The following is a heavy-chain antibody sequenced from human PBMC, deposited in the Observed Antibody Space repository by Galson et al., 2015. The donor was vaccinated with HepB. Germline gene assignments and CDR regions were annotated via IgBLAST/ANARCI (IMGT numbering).Heavy chain of an antibody. CDR3: ARGGIVVVPGISDYYYMDV. CDR2: INSHNGNT. V-gene: IGHV1-18*01. J-gene: IGHJ6*03. Sequence: SVKVSCKASGYSFTTYGITWVRQAPGQGLEWMGWINSHNGNTKYEQKVQGRVTITTDTSTSTAYMELRSLRSDDTAVYYCARGGIVVVPGISDYYYMDVWGKGTTVTVSS. D-gene: IGHD2-2*01. CDR1: GYSFTTYG.